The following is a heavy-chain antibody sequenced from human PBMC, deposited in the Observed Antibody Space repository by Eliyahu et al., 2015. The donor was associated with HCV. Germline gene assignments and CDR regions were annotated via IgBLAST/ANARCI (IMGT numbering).Heavy chain of an antibody. J-gene: IGHJ3*02. CDR3: ARERGYSGLDAFNI. D-gene: IGHD5-12*01. CDR1: GXXVSSSY. CDR2: IYSGGTT. V-gene: IGHV3-66*01. Sequence: EVQLVESGGDLVQPGGSLXLSCAASGXXVSSSYMSWVRQAPGKGLKWVSMIYSGGTTSYADSVRGRFTISRDNSMNTLFLQMNNLSAEDTAVYYCARERGYSGLDAFNIWGQGTMVTVSS.